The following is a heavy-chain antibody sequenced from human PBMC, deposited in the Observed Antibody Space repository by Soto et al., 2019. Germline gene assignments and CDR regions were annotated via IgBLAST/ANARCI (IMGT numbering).Heavy chain of an antibody. Sequence: LSLTCSVSGGSINSYWWSWIRQPAGKGLEWIGRVYSSGTTDYNPSLNSRATMSVETSKNQFSLKLSSVTAADTAVYYCARDIGSFAYGEGYWGQGIQVTVS. D-gene: IGHD3-10*01. CDR2: VYSSGTT. CDR1: GGSINSYW. CDR3: ARDIGSFAYGEGY. V-gene: IGHV4-4*07. J-gene: IGHJ4*02.